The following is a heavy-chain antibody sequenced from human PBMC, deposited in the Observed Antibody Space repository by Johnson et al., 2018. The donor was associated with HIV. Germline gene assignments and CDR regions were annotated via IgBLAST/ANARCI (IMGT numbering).Heavy chain of an antibody. D-gene: IGHD3-22*01. J-gene: IGHJ3*02. CDR3: AKDEGYDSSGYDAFDI. CDR1: GFTFSDFR. V-gene: IGHV3-48*01. Sequence: VQLVESGGGLVQPGGSLRLSCTASGFTFSDFRMSWVRQAPGKGLEWVSYISSSRSTIYYADSVKGRFTISRDNSKNTLYLQMNSLRAEDTAVYYCAKDEGYDSSGYDAFDIWGQGTMVTVSS. CDR2: ISSSRSTI.